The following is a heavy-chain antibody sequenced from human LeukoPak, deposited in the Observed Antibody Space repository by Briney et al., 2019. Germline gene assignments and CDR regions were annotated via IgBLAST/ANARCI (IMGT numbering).Heavy chain of an antibody. J-gene: IGHJ2*01. Sequence: PGGSLRLSCAASGFSVSTNYMLWVRQAPGKGLEWVSIIYYGGSTYSADSVKGRFAISRHDSKNTVYLQMDSLKPEDTAIYYCARDASLGWYFDLWGRGTLVTVSS. CDR2: IYYGGST. CDR1: GFSVSTNY. V-gene: IGHV3-53*04. CDR3: ARDASLGWYFDL.